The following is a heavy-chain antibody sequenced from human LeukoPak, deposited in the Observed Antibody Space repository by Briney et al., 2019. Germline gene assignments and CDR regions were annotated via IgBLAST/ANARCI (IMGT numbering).Heavy chain of an antibody. V-gene: IGHV4-39*01. D-gene: IGHD1-26*01. CDR2: IYYSGST. J-gene: IGHJ4*02. Sequence: GSLRLSCAASGFSFSNHAMSWVRQPPGKGLEWIGSIYYSGSTYYNPSLKSRVTISVDTSKNQFSLKLSSVTAADTAVYYCARRGRVGATTFDYWGQGTLVTVSS. CDR1: GFSFSNHA. CDR3: ARRGRVGATTFDY.